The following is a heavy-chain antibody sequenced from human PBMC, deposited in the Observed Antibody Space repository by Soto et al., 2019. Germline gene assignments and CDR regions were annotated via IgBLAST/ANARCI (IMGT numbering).Heavy chain of an antibody. V-gene: IGHV4-61*08. D-gene: IGHD6-19*01. CDR2: IYYSGGT. CDR3: TREQSDDNYFDP. Sequence: SETLSLTCTVSGAVLSSGGYFYTLVREPPGKGLEWLGYIYYSGGTNYTPSLKSRVTISREKSKSQFSLRLISVTAADTAVYYCTREQSDDNYFDPWGQGTLVTAPQ. J-gene: IGHJ5*02. CDR1: GAVLSSGGYF.